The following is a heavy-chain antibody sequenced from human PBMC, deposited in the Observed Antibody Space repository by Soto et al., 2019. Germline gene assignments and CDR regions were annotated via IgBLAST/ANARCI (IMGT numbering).Heavy chain of an antibody. Sequence: GGSLRLSCAASGFTFSSYAMHWVRQAPGKGLEWVAVISYDGSNKYYADSVKGRFTISRDNAKNTLYLQMNSLRAEDTAVYYCARGIESGYSFYGMDVWGQGTTVTVSS. J-gene: IGHJ6*02. D-gene: IGHD5-18*01. V-gene: IGHV3-30-3*01. CDR3: ARGIESGYSFYGMDV. CDR1: GFTFSSYA. CDR2: ISYDGSNK.